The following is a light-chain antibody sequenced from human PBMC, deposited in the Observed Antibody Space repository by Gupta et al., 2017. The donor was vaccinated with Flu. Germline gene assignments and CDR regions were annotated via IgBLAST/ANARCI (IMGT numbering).Light chain of an antibody. J-gene: IGKJ1*01. V-gene: IGKV3D-11*02. Sequence: EIVLTQSPATLSLPPGQRATLSCRARQSVGRYLAWYQQKPSQAPRLLISSASNRATASPATFSGSGVGTDTNFTITSREPEDYEVYYCQQQHSGHPYGTFGQGTKVEIK. CDR3: QQQHSGHPYGT. CDR1: QSVGRY. CDR2: SAS.